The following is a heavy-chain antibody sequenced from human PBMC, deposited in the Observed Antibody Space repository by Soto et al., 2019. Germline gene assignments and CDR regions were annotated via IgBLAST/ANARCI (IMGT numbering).Heavy chain of an antibody. Sequence: QVQLVESGGGVVQPGRSLRLSCAASGFTFSSYGMHWVRQAPGKGLEWVAVISYDGSNKYYADSVKGRFTISRDNSKNTLYLQMNSLRAEDTAVYYCAKDSPYSSGCPDYWGQGTLVTVSS. CDR2: ISYDGSNK. D-gene: IGHD6-19*01. V-gene: IGHV3-30*18. J-gene: IGHJ4*02. CDR3: AKDSPYSSGCPDY. CDR1: GFTFSSYG.